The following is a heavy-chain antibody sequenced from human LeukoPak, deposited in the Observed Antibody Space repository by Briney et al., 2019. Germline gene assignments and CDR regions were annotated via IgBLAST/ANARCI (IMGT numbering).Heavy chain of an antibody. D-gene: IGHD1-26*01. CDR1: GFTFSSYA. J-gene: IGHJ6*03. V-gene: IGHV3-30*04. Sequence: PGGSLRLSCAASGFTFSSYAMHWVRQAPGKGLEWVAVISYDGSNKYYADSVKGRFTISRDNSKNTLYLQMNSLRAEDTAVYYCARDRGSYYVFYYYYMDVWGKGTTVTVSS. CDR2: ISYDGSNK. CDR3: ARDRGSYYVFYYYYMDV.